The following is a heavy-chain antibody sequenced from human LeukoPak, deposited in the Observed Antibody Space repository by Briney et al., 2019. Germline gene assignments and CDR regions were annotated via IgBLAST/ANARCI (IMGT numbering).Heavy chain of an antibody. V-gene: IGHV1-2*04. Sequence: ASVKVSCKASGYTFTGYYMHWVRQAPGQGLEWMGWINPNSGGTNNAQKFQGWVTMTRDTSISTAYMELSRLRSDDTAVYYCARDPTGYSSSLDLDYWGQGTLVTVSS. CDR2: INPNSGGT. CDR3: ARDPTGYSSSLDLDY. J-gene: IGHJ4*02. D-gene: IGHD6-13*01. CDR1: GYTFTGYY.